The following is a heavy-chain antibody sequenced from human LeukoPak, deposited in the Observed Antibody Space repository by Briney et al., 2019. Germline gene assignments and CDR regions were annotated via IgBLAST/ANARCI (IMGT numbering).Heavy chain of an antibody. V-gene: IGHV4-59*08. CDR1: GXSITYYY. D-gene: IGHD6-13*01. CDR2: MYYSGST. Sequence: SETLSLTCTVSGXSITYYYWSWIRQPPGKGLEWIGYMYYSGSTDYNPSLKSRVTISVDTSKTQFSQKLRSVTAADTAVYYCARRVGKAADGNPFDIWGQGTMVTVSS. CDR3: ARRVGKAADGNPFDI. J-gene: IGHJ3*02.